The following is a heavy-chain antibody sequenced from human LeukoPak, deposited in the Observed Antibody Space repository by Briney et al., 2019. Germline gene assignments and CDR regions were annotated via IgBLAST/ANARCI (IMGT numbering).Heavy chain of an antibody. J-gene: IGHJ4*02. D-gene: IGHD4/OR15-4a*01. CDR1: GFTFDDYA. V-gene: IGHV3-9*01. Sequence: SLRLSCAASGFTFDDYAMHWVRQAPGKGLEWVSGISWNSGSIGYADSVKGRFTISRDNGKNSLDLQMNSLRADDTAFYYCARDTLGEGEDANYAVYYFDYWGQGTVVTVSS. CDR2: ISWNSGSI. CDR3: ARDTLGEGEDANYAVYYFDY.